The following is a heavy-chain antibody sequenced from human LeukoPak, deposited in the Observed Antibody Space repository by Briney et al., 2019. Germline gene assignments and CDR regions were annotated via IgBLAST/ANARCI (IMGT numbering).Heavy chain of an antibody. CDR2: INHSGST. V-gene: IGHV4-34*01. Sequence: SETLSLTCAVYGGSFSGYYWSWIRQPPWKGLEWIGEINHSGSTNYNPSLKSRVTISVDTSKNQFSLKLSSVTAADTAVYYCARRSVVPAAFRDWGQGTLVTVSS. CDR3: ARRSVVPAAFRD. J-gene: IGHJ4*02. CDR1: GGSFSGYY. D-gene: IGHD2-2*01.